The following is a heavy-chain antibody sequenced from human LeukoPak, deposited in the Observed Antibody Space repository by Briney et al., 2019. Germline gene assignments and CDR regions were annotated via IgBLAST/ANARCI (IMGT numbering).Heavy chain of an antibody. CDR3: ARDPATYYYDSSGYSRAAFDI. CDR1: GYTLTGYY. D-gene: IGHD3-22*01. V-gene: IGHV1-2*02. J-gene: IGHJ3*02. CDR2: INPNSGGT. Sequence: GASVKVSCKASGYTLTGYYMHWVRQAPGQGLEGMGWINPNSGGTNYAQKFQGRVTMTRDTSISTAYMELSRLRSDDTAVYYCARDPATYYYDSSGYSRAAFDIWGQGTMVTVSS.